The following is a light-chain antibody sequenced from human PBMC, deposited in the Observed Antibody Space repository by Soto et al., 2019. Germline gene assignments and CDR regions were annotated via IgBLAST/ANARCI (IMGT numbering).Light chain of an antibody. Sequence: DVVMTQSPLSLPVTLGQPASISCRSSQSLVRSDGNTYLHWILQRPGQSPRRLISRVSNRDSGVPDRFSGSGSGTDFTLKFSRVDAEDVGVYYCMQGSHWRPWTFGQGTKVEI. CDR3: MQGSHWRPWT. CDR2: RVS. V-gene: IGKV2-30*02. CDR1: QSLVRSDGNTY. J-gene: IGKJ1*01.